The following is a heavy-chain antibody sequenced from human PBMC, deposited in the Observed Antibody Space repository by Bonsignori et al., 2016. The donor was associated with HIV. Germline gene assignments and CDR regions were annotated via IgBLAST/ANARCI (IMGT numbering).Heavy chain of an antibody. V-gene: IGHV4-38-2*01. CDR3: ARHVEAPQWFDP. D-gene: IGHD2-2*01. J-gene: IGHJ5*02. CDR2: IYHSGST. Sequence: SETLSLTCAVSGYSISSGLLLGLGSGQPPGKGLEWIGSIYHSGSTYYNPSLKSRVTISVDTSKNQFSLKLSSVTAADTAVYYCARHVEAPQWFDPWGQGTLVTVS. CDR1: GYSISSGLL.